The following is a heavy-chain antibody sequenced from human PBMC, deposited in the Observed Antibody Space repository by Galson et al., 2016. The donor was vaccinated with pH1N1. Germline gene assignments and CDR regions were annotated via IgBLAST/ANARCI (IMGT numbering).Heavy chain of an antibody. V-gene: IGHV4-39*07. CDR2: IHYSGFT. J-gene: IGHJ4*02. CDR3: VRGEIEPGGFDT. D-gene: IGHD2-21*01. CDR1: GGSLSSRNFY. Sequence: SETLSLTCTVSGGSLSSRNFYGGWIRQPPGKGLEWIGNIHYSGFTHYNSSLQSRVTISVDTSENQFSLRLSSVTAADTAVYYCVRGEIEPGGFDTWGPGILVSVSS.